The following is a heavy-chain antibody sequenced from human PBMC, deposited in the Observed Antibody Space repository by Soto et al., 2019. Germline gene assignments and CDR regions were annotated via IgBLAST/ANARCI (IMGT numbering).Heavy chain of an antibody. CDR2: IIPILGIA. J-gene: IGHJ4*02. D-gene: IGHD6-13*01. Sequence: QVQLVQSGAEVKKPGSSVKVSCKASGGTFSSYTISWVRQAPGQGLEWMGRIIPILGIANYAQKFQGRVTITGDKSTSTAYMGLSSLRSEDTAVYYCARDEGYSSSGYHDHYWGQGTLVTVSS. V-gene: IGHV1-69*08. CDR3: ARDEGYSSSGYHDHY. CDR1: GGTFSSYT.